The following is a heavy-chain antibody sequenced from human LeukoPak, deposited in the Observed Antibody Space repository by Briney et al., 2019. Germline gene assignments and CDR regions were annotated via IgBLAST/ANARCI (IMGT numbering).Heavy chain of an antibody. Sequence: GGSLRLSCAASGFTFSSYAMSWVRQALGKGLEWVSAISGSGGSTNYADSVKGRFTISRDNSKNTLYLQMNSLRAEDTAVYYCARVGSGPAAVWYYFDYWGQGTLVTVSS. CDR1: GFTFSSYA. CDR2: ISGSGGST. CDR3: ARVGSGPAAVWYYFDY. D-gene: IGHD2-2*01. V-gene: IGHV3-23*01. J-gene: IGHJ4*02.